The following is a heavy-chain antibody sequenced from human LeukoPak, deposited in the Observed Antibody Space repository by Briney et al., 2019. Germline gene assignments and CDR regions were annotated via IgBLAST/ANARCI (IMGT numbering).Heavy chain of an antibody. CDR1: GFTFSSSA. CDR3: AKRASMVRTEFDY. V-gene: IGHV3-30*02. J-gene: IGHJ4*02. CDR2: IRYDGSNK. D-gene: IGHD3-10*01. Sequence: GGSLRLSCAASGFTFSSSAMNWVRQAPGKGLEWVAFIRYDGSNKYYADSVKGRFTISRDNSKNTLYLQMNSLRAEDTAVYYCAKRASMVRTEFDYWGQGTLVTVSS.